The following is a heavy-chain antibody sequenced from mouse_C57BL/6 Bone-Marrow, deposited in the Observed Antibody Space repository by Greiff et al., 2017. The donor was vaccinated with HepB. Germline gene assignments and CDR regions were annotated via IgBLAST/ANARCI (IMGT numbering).Heavy chain of an antibody. CDR1: EYEFPSHD. Sequence: DVKLVESGGGLVQPGESLKLSCESNEYEFPSHDMSWVRKTPEKRLELVAAINSDGGSTYYPDTMERRFIISIDTTKKTLYLQMSSLRSEDTALYYCAREDYYGSSPDYWGQGTTLTVSS. CDR3: AREDYYGSSPDY. V-gene: IGHV5-2*01. J-gene: IGHJ2*01. D-gene: IGHD1-1*01. CDR2: INSDGGST.